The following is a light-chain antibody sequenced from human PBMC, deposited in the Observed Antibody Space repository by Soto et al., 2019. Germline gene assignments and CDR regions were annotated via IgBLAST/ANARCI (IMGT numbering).Light chain of an antibody. CDR3: QQYNNWWT. J-gene: IGKJ1*01. CDR2: GAS. Sequence: IVMTQSPATLSVSPGERATLSCSASQSVSSNLAWYQQKPGQAPRLLIYGASTKATGIPARFSGSGSGTEFPLTISSLQSEDAAVYYCQQYNNWWTFGQGNKVEIK. CDR1: QSVSSN. V-gene: IGKV3-15*01.